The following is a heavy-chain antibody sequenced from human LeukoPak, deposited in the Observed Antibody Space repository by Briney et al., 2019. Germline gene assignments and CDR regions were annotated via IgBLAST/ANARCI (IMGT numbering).Heavy chain of an antibody. CDR1: GYTFTSYA. Sequence: SVKVSCKASGYTFTSYAMNWVRQAPGQGLEWVGRVIPILGTANYAQRFQGRVTIIADKSTSTVYMELSSLTSEDTAMYYCARDGWMDVWGQGTTVTVSS. D-gene: IGHD2-15*01. CDR2: VIPILGTA. V-gene: IGHV1-69*04. J-gene: IGHJ6*02. CDR3: ARDGWMDV.